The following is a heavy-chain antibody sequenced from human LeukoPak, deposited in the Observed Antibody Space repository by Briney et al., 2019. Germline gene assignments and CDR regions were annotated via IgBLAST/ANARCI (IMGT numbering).Heavy chain of an antibody. V-gene: IGHV4-59*01. CDR1: GGSISYYY. CDR2: IYYSGST. D-gene: IGHD3-22*01. CDR3: ASADSSGYHLDAFDI. J-gene: IGHJ3*02. Sequence: TSETLSLTCTVSGGSISYYYWSWIRQPPGKGLEWIGYIYYSGSTNYNPSLKSRVTISVDTSKNQFSLKLSSVTAADTAVYYCASADSSGYHLDAFDIWGQGTMVTVSS.